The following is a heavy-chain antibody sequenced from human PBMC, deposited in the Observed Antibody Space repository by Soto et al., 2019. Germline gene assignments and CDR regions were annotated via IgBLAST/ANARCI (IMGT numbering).Heavy chain of an antibody. Sequence: PSETLSLTCTVSGGPISSGDYYWSWIRQPPGKGLEWIGYIYYSGSTYYNPSLKSRVTISVDTSKNQFSLKLSSVTAADTAVYYCARGAEGSGSYIYYYYGMDVWGQGTTVTVSS. J-gene: IGHJ6*02. D-gene: IGHD3-10*01. CDR3: ARGAEGSGSYIYYYYGMDV. CDR2: IYYSGST. CDR1: GGPISSGDYY. V-gene: IGHV4-30-4*01.